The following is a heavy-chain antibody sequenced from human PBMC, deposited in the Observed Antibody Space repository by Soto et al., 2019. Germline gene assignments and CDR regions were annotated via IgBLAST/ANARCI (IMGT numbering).Heavy chain of an antibody. CDR3: ARDVQQLASY. Sequence: PGGSLRLSCAASGFTFSDYYMSWIRQAPGKGLEWVSYISGTSSYINYADSVKGRFTISRDNAKNSLYLQMNSLRAEDTAVYYCARDVQQLASYWGQGTQVTVSS. J-gene: IGHJ4*02. V-gene: IGHV3-11*06. CDR1: GFTFSDYY. CDR2: ISGTSSYI. D-gene: IGHD6-13*01.